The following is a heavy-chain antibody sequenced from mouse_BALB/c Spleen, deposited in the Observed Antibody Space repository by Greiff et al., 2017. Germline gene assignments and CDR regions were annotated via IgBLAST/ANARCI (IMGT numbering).Heavy chain of an antibody. D-gene: IGHD2-10*02. Sequence: VQLKQSGPELVKPGASVKISCKASGYSFTGYYMHWVKQSHVKSLEWIGRINPYNGATSYNQNFKDKASLTVDKSSSTAYMELHSLTSDDSAVYYCAREYGNYYYAMDYWGQGTSVTVSS. CDR3: AREYGNYYYAMDY. CDR2: INPYNGAT. CDR1: GYSFTGYY. V-gene: IGHV1-31*01. J-gene: IGHJ4*01.